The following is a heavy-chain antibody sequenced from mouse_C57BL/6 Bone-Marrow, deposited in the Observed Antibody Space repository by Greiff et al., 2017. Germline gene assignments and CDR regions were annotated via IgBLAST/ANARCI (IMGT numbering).Heavy chain of an antibody. Sequence: DVKLVESGGGLVQPGGSMKLSCVASGFTFSNYWMNWVRQSPEKGLEWVAQIRLKSDNYATHYAESVKGRFTISRDDSKSSVYLQMNNLRAEDTGIYYCTGVTMITTFAYWGQGTLVTVSA. CDR2: IRLKSDNYAT. D-gene: IGHD2-4*01. V-gene: IGHV6-3*01. CDR1: GFTFSNYW. CDR3: TGVTMITTFAY. J-gene: IGHJ3*01.